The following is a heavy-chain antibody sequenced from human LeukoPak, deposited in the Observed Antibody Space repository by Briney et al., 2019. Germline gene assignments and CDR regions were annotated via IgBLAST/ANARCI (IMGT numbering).Heavy chain of an antibody. D-gene: IGHD3-22*01. CDR2: IYPGDSYT. CDR1: GSRFTSYW. CDR3: ARHKRSNYYDSSGDAFDI. Sequence: GASLKISLKGSGSRFTSYWIGWVRPMPGKGLGWMGIIYPGDSYTRYSPSFQGQVTISADKSISTAYLQWSSLKASDTAMYYCARHKRSNYYDSSGDAFDIWGQGTMVNVSS. V-gene: IGHV5-51*01. J-gene: IGHJ3*02.